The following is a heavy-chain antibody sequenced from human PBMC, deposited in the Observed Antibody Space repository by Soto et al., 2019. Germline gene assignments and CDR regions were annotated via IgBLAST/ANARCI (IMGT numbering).Heavy chain of an antibody. CDR3: AREGHWSSTGCPGDY. V-gene: IGHV4-34*01. J-gene: IGHJ4*02. Sequence: QVQLQQWGAGLLKPSETLSLTCAVYGGSFRGYYWSWIRQPPGKGLEWIGEINHSGSTNYNPSLKSRVTISVDTSKSQLSLKRSSVTAADTAVYYCAREGHWSSTGCPGDYWGQGTLVTVSS. CDR2: INHSGST. CDR1: GGSFRGYY. D-gene: IGHD2-2*01.